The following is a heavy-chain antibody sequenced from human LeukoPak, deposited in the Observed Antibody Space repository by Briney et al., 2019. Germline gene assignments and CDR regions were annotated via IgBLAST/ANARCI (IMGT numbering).Heavy chain of an antibody. J-gene: IGHJ4*02. Sequence: SETLSLTCTVSGGSMNSGTPYWNWVRQPAGKRLEWIGRVYRTGGTAYNPTLMNRVTLSIDTSKNQFSLKLTSVTAADTAVYYCARVTDWNDFDYCGQGTLVTVSS. CDR3: ARVTDWNDFDY. V-gene: IGHV4-61*02. CDR2: VYRTGGT. D-gene: IGHD1-1*01. CDR1: GGSMNSGTPY.